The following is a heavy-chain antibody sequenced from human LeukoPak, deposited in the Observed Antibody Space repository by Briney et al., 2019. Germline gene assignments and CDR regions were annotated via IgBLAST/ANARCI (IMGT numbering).Heavy chain of an antibody. CDR3: ARRYCSSTSCYYFDY. CDR2: IYHGGNT. J-gene: IGHJ4*02. V-gene: IGHV4-4*02. D-gene: IGHD2-2*01. Sequence: SGTLSLTCAVSGASISSSNWWSWVRQPPGKGLEWIGEIYHGGNTNYNPSLKSRVNISVDKSKNQFSLRLNSVTAADTAVYYCARRYCSSTSCYYFDYWGQGTLVTVSS. CDR1: GASISSSNW.